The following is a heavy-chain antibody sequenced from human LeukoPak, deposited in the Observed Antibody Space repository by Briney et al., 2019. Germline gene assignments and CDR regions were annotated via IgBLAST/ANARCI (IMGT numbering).Heavy chain of an antibody. D-gene: IGHD5-24*01. Sequence: SETLSLTCAVYGGSFSGYCWSWIRQPPGKGLEWVGEINHSGSTNYNPSLKSRVTISVDTSKNQFSLKLSSVTAADTAVYYCARVTTWLQYYYYYGMDVWGQGTTVTVSS. CDR2: INHSGST. CDR1: GGSFSGYC. J-gene: IGHJ6*02. V-gene: IGHV4-34*01. CDR3: ARVTTWLQYYYYYGMDV.